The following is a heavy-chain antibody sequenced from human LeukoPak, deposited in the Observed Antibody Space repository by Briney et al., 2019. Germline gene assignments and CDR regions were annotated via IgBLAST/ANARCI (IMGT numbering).Heavy chain of an antibody. CDR3: ARGSLRLLWFGELFYY. D-gene: IGHD3-10*01. CDR2: INSYGSST. Sequence: PGGSLRLSCAASGFTFSSYWMHWVRQAPGKGLVWVSRINSYGSSTSYADSVKGRFTISRDNAKNSLYLQMNSLRAEDTAVYYCARGSLRLLWFGELFYYWGQGTLVTVSS. J-gene: IGHJ4*02. CDR1: GFTFSSYW. V-gene: IGHV3-74*01.